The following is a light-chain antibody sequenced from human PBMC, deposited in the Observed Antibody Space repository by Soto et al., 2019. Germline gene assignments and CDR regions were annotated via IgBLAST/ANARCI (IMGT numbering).Light chain of an antibody. Sequence: EIVMTQSPATLSVSPGERATLSCRASQSVSSNLAWYQQKPGQAPRLLIYGASTRATGIPARFSGSGSGTEFSLTLSRLPSEDFAVYYCQQYNNWPPYTFGQGTKLEIK. J-gene: IGKJ2*01. CDR3: QQYNNWPPYT. CDR2: GAS. CDR1: QSVSSN. V-gene: IGKV3-15*01.